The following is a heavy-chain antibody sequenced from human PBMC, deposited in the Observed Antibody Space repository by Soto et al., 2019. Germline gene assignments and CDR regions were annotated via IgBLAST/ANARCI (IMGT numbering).Heavy chain of an antibody. Sequence: GGSLRLSCVASGFRFSSFAMHWVRQAPGKGLEWVAVLKSDGFSRDYVDSVKGRFTISRDNAKNSLYLQISSLRAEDTALYYCARNGGTPDLYFDYWGQGTPVTVSS. CDR3: ARNGGTPDLYFDY. V-gene: IGHV3-30*03. CDR2: LKSDGFSR. J-gene: IGHJ4*02. D-gene: IGHD3-16*01. CDR1: GFRFSSFA.